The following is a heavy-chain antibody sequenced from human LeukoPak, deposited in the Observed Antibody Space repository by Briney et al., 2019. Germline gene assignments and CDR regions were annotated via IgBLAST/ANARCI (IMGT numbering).Heavy chain of an antibody. V-gene: IGHV3-11*01. Sequence: GGSLRLSCAASGFTFSDYYMSWIRQAPGKGLEWVSYISSSGSTIYYADSVKGRFTISRDNAKNSLYLQMNSLRAVDTAVYYCAKDDGWVQYANWGQGTLVTVSS. CDR3: AKDDGWVQYAN. CDR1: GFTFSDYY. D-gene: IGHD5-24*01. J-gene: IGHJ4*02. CDR2: ISSSGSTI.